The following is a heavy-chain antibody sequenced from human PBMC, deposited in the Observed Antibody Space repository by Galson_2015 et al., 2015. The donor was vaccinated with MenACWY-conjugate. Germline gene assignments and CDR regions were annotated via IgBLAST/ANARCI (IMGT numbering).Heavy chain of an antibody. CDR2: VSYDGSSK. CDR1: GGSISTHD. CDR3: VRAEGWLRSAFDI. J-gene: IGHJ3*02. Sequence: LSLTCTVSGGSISTHDFYCVWVRQAPGKGLEWVAVVSYDGSSKYYTDSVKGRFTISRDNSKNTVSLQMNSLRPEDTAVYYCVRAEGWLRSAFDIWGQGTMVTVSS. D-gene: IGHD5-24*01. V-gene: IGHV3-30*10.